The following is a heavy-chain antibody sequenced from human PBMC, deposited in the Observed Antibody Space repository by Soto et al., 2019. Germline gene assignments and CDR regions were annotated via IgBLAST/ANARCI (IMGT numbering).Heavy chain of an antibody. CDR1: GFTFSDYY. CDR2: ITSSGRTT. D-gene: IGHD6-6*01. Sequence: QVQLVASGGGLVKPGGSLRLSCAASGFTFSDYYMNWIRQAPGKGLEWVSYITSSGRTTYYADSVKGRFTISRDNAKNSLYLQMNSLRAEDTAVYYCARDRVLVLEYSSSPLSYYVMDVWGQVTTVTVSS. J-gene: IGHJ6*02. CDR3: ARDRVLVLEYSSSPLSYYVMDV. V-gene: IGHV3-11*01.